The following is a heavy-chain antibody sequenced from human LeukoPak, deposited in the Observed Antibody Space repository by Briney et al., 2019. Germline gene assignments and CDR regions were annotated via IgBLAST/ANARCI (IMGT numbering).Heavy chain of an antibody. V-gene: IGHV3-23*01. CDR1: GSTFSSYA. CDR3: AKDTVTTRGVDY. Sequence: GGSLRLSCAASGSTFSSYAMSWVRQAPGKGLEWVSAISGSGGSTYYADSVKGRFTISRDNSKDTLYLQMNSLRAEDTAVYYCAKDTVTTRGVDYWGQGTLVTVSS. J-gene: IGHJ4*02. CDR2: ISGSGGST. D-gene: IGHD4-17*01.